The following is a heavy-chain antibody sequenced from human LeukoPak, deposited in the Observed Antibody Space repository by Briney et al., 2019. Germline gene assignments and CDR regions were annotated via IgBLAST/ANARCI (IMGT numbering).Heavy chain of an antibody. CDR3: ARDAIVVVAAATWCRFDP. CDR2: INPNSGGT. CDR1: GYTFTGYY. D-gene: IGHD2-15*01. V-gene: IGHV1-2*02. Sequence: ASVKVSCKASGYTFTGYYMHWVRQAPGQGLEWMGWINPNSGGTNYAQKFQGRVTMTRDTSISTAYMELSRLRSDDTAVYYCARDAIVVVAAATWCRFDPWGQGTLVTVSS. J-gene: IGHJ5*02.